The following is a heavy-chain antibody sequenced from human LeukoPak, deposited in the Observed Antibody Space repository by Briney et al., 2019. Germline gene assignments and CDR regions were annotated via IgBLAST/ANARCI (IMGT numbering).Heavy chain of an antibody. CDR1: GYSFTNYW. CDR2: IYPGDPDT. D-gene: IGHD2-2*01. V-gene: IGHV5-51*01. CDR3: ARHGIPAASPSGWFDP. Sequence: GESLKISCQASGYSFTNYWIGWVRQMPGKGLEWMGIIYPGDPDTRYGPSFQGQVTISADRSINTAYLQWRSLKASDTAMYYCARHGIPAASPSGWFDPWGQGTLVTVSS. J-gene: IGHJ5*02.